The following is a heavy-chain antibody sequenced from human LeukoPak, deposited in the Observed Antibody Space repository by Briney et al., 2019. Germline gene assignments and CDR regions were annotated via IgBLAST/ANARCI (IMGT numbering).Heavy chain of an antibody. D-gene: IGHD2-2*01. V-gene: IGHV6-1*01. CDR2: TYYRSKWYN. J-gene: IGHJ4*02. Sequence: SQTLSLTCAISGDSVSSNSAAWNWIRQSPSRGLEWLGRTYYRSKWYNDYAVSVKSRITINPDTSKNQFSLKLSSVTAADTAVYYCARDRPDYQLLSWKYYFDYWGQGTLVTVSS. CDR1: GDSVSSNSAA. CDR3: ARDRPDYQLLSWKYYFDY.